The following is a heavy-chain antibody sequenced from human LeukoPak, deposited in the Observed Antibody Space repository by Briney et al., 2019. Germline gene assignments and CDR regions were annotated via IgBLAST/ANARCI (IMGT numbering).Heavy chain of an antibody. CDR2: IQQDGSEK. J-gene: IGHJ4*02. CDR3: ARVRKLRTRGVMDPLDY. CDR1: GFTFNYYW. V-gene: IGHV3-7*01. Sequence: GGSLRLSCAASGFTFNYYWLTWVRQAPGKGLEWVANIQQDGSEKYYVDSVKGRFIISRDNAKNSLYLQMNSLRAEDTAVYYCARVRKLRTRGVMDPLDYWGQGTLVSVSS. D-gene: IGHD3-10*01.